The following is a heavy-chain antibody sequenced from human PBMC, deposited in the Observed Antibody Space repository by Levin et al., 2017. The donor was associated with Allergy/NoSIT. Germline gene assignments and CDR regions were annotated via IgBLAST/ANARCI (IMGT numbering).Heavy chain of an antibody. CDR3: ARHPPTYYYGSESYYAPWGY. J-gene: IGHJ4*01. Sequence: SETLSLTCTVSGGSISSFSYNWGWIRQPPGKGLEWIGSISYSGSTYYNPSLKSRVTISVDTSKNQFSLKLTSVTAADTALYYCARHPPTYYYGSESYYAPWGYWGHGTLVTVSS. D-gene: IGHD3-10*01. CDR1: GGSISSFSYN. CDR2: ISYSGST. V-gene: IGHV4-39*01.